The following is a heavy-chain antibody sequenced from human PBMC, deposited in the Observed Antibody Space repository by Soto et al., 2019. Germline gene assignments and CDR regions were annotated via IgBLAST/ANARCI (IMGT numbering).Heavy chain of an antibody. J-gene: IGHJ4*02. V-gene: IGHV3-48*03. CDR1: GFTFSRFE. Sequence: GGSLRLSCAASGFTFSRFELHWVRQAPGKGLEWISYISSSGSTAYYASSVEGRFTISRDNANNSVYLQMDSLGAEDTALYYCTRAAWFPYLSFYWGQGALVTVSS. D-gene: IGHD3-10*01. CDR3: TRAAWFPYLSFY. CDR2: ISSSGSTA.